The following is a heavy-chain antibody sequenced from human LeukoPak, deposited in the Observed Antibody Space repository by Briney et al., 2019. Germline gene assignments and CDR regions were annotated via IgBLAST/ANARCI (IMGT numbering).Heavy chain of an antibody. CDR2: IWYDGSKK. Sequence: PGRSLRLSCAASGFTFSNYGFHWVRQAPGKGLEWVAVIWYDGSKKYYADSVKGRFTISRDNSKNTLYLQMSSLRAEDTAVYYCARDYCTSTSCFDCWGQGTLVTVSS. CDR1: GFTFSNYG. CDR3: ARDYCTSTSCFDC. V-gene: IGHV3-33*01. J-gene: IGHJ4*02. D-gene: IGHD2-2*01.